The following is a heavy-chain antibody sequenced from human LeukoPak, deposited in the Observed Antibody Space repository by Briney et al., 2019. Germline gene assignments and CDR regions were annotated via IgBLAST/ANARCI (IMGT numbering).Heavy chain of an antibody. CDR3: ARVALYDFWSGSPYYFDY. Sequence: SETLSLTCAVYGGSFSGYYWSWIRQPPGKGLEWIGYIYYSGSTNYNPSLKCRVTISVDTSKNQFSLKLSSVTAADTAVYYCARVALYDFWSGSPYYFDYWGQGTLVTVSS. J-gene: IGHJ4*02. CDR2: IYYSGST. D-gene: IGHD3-3*01. CDR1: GGSFSGYY. V-gene: IGHV4-59*01.